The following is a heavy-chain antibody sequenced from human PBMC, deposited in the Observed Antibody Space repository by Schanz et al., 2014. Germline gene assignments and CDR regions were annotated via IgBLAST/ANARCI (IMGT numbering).Heavy chain of an antibody. J-gene: IGHJ5*02. V-gene: IGHV7-4-1*01. CDR2: INTHTGNP. D-gene: IGHD3-10*01. Sequence: QVHLVQSGSEVKKPGASVKVSCKASRYPFTDYYIHWVRQAPGQGLEWMGWINTHTGNPTYAQGFTGRFVFSLDTSVGTEARRIGTRRPDDPPVYYGGRPPPLVRGIAGWFGPWGQGSLVTVSS. CDR1: RYPFTDYY. CDR3: GRPPPLVRGIAGWFGP.